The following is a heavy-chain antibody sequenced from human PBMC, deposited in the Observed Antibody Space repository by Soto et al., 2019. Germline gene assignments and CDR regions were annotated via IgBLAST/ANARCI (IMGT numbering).Heavy chain of an antibody. V-gene: IGHV4-59*12. CDR1: GRSITSYY. CDR3: ARTYDSNGYANEFDS. Sequence: QVVLQESGPGLVKPSETLSLTCSVSGRSITSYYWSWVGQPPGKGLGWIGYIYDNGITSQNPSLKSRVTMSADTSQNQFSLKLTSVTGADTAVYYCARTYDSNGYANEFDSWGQGILVTVTS. D-gene: IGHD3-22*01. CDR2: IYDNGIT. J-gene: IGHJ4*02.